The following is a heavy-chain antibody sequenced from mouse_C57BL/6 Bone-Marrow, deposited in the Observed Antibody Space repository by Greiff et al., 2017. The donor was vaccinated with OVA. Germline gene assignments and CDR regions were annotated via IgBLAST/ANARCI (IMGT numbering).Heavy chain of an antibody. J-gene: IGHJ2*01. V-gene: IGHV1-82*01. CDR2: IYPGDGDT. Sequence: QVQLQQSGPELVKPGASVKISCKASGYAFSSSWMNWVKQRPGKGLEWIGRIYPGDGDTNYNGKFKGKATLTADKSSSTAYMQLSSLTSEDSAVYFCARRTFFDYWGQGTTRTVSS. D-gene: IGHD3-3*01. CDR1: GYAFSSSW. CDR3: ARRTFFDY.